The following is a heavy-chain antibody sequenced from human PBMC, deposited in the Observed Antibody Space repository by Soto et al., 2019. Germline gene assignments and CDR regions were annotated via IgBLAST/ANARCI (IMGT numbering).Heavy chain of an antibody. J-gene: IGHJ4*02. D-gene: IGHD2-15*01. Sequence: PGGSLRLSCEASGFIFSNYVMNWVRLAPGKGLEWVSGITARGDSTHYADSVKGRFTISRDNSRNTLYLQMNSLRVEDTALYYCAKQPLRRDIGFDYWGQGTLVTVSS. CDR2: ITARGDST. CDR1: GFIFSNYV. CDR3: AKQPLRRDIGFDY. V-gene: IGHV3-23*01.